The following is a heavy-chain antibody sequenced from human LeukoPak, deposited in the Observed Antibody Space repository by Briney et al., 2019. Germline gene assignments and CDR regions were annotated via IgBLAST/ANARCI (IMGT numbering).Heavy chain of an antibody. CDR3: VGDPWGGGYYRLDY. V-gene: IGHV4-4*07. CDR2: IYTSGCT. Sequence: SETLPLTCTVSVGSISSYYWSWLRQPAGKGLEGIGRIYTSGCTNYNPSLKSRVTMSVDTTKNQFSLTLSYVTPADTAVYCCVGDPWGGGYYRLDYWGQGTLVTVSS. J-gene: IGHJ4*02. CDR1: VGSISSYY. D-gene: IGHD3-3*01.